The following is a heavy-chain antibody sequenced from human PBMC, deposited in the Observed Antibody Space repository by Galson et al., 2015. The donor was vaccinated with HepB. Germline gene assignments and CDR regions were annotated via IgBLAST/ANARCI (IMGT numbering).Heavy chain of an antibody. J-gene: IGHJ2*01. CDR1: GFTFSTYG. D-gene: IGHD4-17*01. CDR3: ARDLDYGEFLTRCFGL. CDR2: IWYDGSYK. V-gene: IGHV3-33*01. Sequence: LRLSCAASGFTFSTYGMHWVRQAPGKGLEGGAVIWYDGSYKNYADSVKGRFTISRDNSKSTLYLQMHSLRAEDTAVYYCARDLDYGEFLTRCFGLWGRGTLVTVSS.